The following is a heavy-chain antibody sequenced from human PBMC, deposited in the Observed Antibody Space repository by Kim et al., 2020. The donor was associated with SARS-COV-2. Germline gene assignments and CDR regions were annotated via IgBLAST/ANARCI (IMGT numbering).Heavy chain of an antibody. Sequence: SETLSLTCAVYGGSFSGYYWSWIRQPPGKGLEWIGEINHSGSTNYNPSLKSRVTXXXXXSKNQFSLRLSSVTAADTAVYYCARDVXGYRVATDREELDTAMGXYYYYGXXXWGQGXXXTVSS. V-gene: IGHV4-34*01. J-gene: IGHJ6*02. CDR3: ARDVXGYRVATDREELDTAMGXYYYYGXXX. CDR2: INHSGST. D-gene: IGHD5-18*01. CDR1: GGSFSGYY.